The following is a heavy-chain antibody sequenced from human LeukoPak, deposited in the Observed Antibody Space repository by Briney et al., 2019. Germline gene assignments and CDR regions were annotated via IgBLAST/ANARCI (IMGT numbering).Heavy chain of an antibody. J-gene: IGHJ4*02. D-gene: IGHD2-21*02. V-gene: IGHV3-23*01. CDR2: ISGSGGST. CDR1: GFTFSSYG. CDR3: AKASFGVVTAMSPFDHGEYYFDY. Sequence: PGGTLRLSCAASGFTFSSYGMSWVRQAPGKGLEWVSAISGSGGSTYYADSVKGRFTISRDNSKNTLYLQMNSLRAEDTAVYYCAKASFGVVTAMSPFDHGEYYFDYWGQGTLVTVSS.